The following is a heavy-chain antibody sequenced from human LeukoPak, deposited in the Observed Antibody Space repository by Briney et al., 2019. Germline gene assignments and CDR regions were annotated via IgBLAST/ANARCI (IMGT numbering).Heavy chain of an antibody. D-gene: IGHD3-9*01. J-gene: IGHJ3*02. CDR2: IYYSGST. CDR1: GGSISSYY. Sequence: SETLSLTCTVSGGSISSYYWSWIRQPPGKGLEWIGYIYYSGSTYYNPSLKSRVTISVDTSKNQFSLKLSSVTAADTAVYYCAKSRYGPGAFDIWGQGTMVTVSS. CDR3: AKSRYGPGAFDI. V-gene: IGHV4-59*01.